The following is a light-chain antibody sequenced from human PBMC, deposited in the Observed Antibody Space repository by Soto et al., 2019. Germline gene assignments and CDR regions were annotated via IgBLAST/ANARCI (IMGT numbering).Light chain of an antibody. V-gene: IGKV1-33*01. CDR2: DAS. J-gene: IGKJ4*01. CDR1: QDISNY. CDR3: QQYDNLPPLT. Sequence: DIQMTQSPSSLSASVGDRVTITCQASQDISNYLNWYQQKPGKAPKLLIYDASNLETGVPSRFSGSGSGTDFTFTISSLQPGDIATYYCQQYDNLPPLTFGGGTKVDI.